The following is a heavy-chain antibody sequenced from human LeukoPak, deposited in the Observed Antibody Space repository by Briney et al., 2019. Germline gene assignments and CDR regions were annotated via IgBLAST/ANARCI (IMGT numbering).Heavy chain of an antibody. V-gene: IGHV4-31*03. CDR2: IYYSGST. CDR1: GGSISSGGYY. D-gene: IGHD3-10*01. Sequence: PSETLSLTCTVSGGSISSGGYYWSWIRQHPGKGLEWIGYIYYSGSTYYNPSLKSRVTISVDTSKNQFSLKLSSVTAADTAVYYCARERRYGSDFDYWGQGTLVTVSS. CDR3: ARERRYGSDFDY. J-gene: IGHJ4*02.